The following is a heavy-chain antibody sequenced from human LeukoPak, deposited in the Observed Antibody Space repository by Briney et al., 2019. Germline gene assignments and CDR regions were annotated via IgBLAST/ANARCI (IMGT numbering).Heavy chain of an antibody. V-gene: IGHV1-18*01. CDR2: ISAYNGNT. J-gene: IGHJ4*02. CDR1: GYTFTSYG. Sequence: GASVKVSCKASGYTFTSYGISWVRQAPGQGLEWMGWISAYNGNTNYAQKLQGRVTMTTDTSTSTAYMELRSLRSDDTAVYYCARGRAGYGSGSYFDYWGQGTLVTVSS. D-gene: IGHD3-10*01. CDR3: ARGRAGYGSGSYFDY.